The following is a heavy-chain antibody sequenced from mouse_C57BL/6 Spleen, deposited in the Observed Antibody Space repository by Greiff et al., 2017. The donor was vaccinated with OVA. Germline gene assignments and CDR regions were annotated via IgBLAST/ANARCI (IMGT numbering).Heavy chain of an antibody. D-gene: IGHD2-3*01. CDR3: VRQGLLPIYYAMDY. J-gene: IGHJ4*01. CDR1: GFSFNTYA. V-gene: IGHV10-1*01. Sequence: EVKVVESGGGLVQPKGSLKLSCAASGFSFNTYAMNWVRQAPGKGLEWVARIRSKSNNYATYYADSVKDRFTISRDDSESMLYLQMNNLKTEDTAMYYCVRQGLLPIYYAMDYWGQGTSVTVSS. CDR2: IRSKSNNYAT.